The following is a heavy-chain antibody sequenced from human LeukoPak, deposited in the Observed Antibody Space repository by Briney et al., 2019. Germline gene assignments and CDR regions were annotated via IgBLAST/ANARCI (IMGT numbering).Heavy chain of an antibody. Sequence: ASVKVSCKASGYTFTSYYMHWVRQAPGQGLEWMGWINPNSGGTNYAQKFQGRVTMTRDTSISTAYMELSRLRSDDTAVYYCARDPGQWLVLSNWFDPWGQGTLVTVSS. CDR3: ARDPGQWLVLSNWFDP. D-gene: IGHD6-19*01. CDR1: GYTFTSYY. CDR2: INPNSGGT. J-gene: IGHJ5*02. V-gene: IGHV1-2*02.